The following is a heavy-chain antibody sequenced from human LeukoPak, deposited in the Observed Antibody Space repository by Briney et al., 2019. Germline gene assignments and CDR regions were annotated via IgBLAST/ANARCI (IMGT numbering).Heavy chain of an antibody. CDR1: GFTVSSNY. V-gene: IGHV3-53*01. CDR2: IYSGGST. Sequence: GLSLRLSCAASGFTVSSNYMSWVRQAPGKGLEWVSVIYSGGSTYYADSVKGRFTISRDNSKNTLYLQMNSLRAEDTAIYYCAKVGIVGATKTYFDYWGQGTLVTVSS. D-gene: IGHD1-26*01. CDR3: AKVGIVGATKTYFDY. J-gene: IGHJ4*02.